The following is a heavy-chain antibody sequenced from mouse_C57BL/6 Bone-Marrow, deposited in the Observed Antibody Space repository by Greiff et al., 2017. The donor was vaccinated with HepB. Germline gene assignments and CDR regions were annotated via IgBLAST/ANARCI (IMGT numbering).Heavy chain of an antibody. CDR1: GYTFTDYN. V-gene: IGHV1-22*01. CDR3: ARWEDIITTVVPYYLDY. Sequence: EVQLQQSGPELVKPGASVKMSCKASGYTFTDYNMHWVKQSHGKSLEWIGYINPNNGGTSYNQKFKGKATLTVNKSSSTAYMELRSLTSEDSAVYYCARWEDIITTVVPYYLDYWGQGTTLTVSS. J-gene: IGHJ2*01. CDR2: INPNNGGT. D-gene: IGHD1-1*01.